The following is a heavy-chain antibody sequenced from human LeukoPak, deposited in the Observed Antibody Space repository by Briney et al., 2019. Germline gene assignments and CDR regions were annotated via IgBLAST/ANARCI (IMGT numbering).Heavy chain of an antibody. J-gene: IGHJ5*02. D-gene: IGHD3-9*01. CDR3: ATGGFANYDILTGYPPPQNWFDP. CDR2: FDPEDGET. Sequence: SVKVSCKVSGYTLTELSMHWVRQAPGKGLEWMGGFDPEDGETIYAQKFQGRVTMTEDTSTDPAYMELSSLRSEDTAVYYCATGGFANYDILTGYPPPQNWFDPWGQGTLVIVSS. CDR1: GYTLTELS. V-gene: IGHV1-24*01.